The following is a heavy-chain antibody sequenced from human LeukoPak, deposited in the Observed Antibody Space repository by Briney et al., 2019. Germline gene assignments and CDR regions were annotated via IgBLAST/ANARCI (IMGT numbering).Heavy chain of an antibody. CDR2: TKQDESEK. V-gene: IGHV3-7*03. D-gene: IGHD3-10*01. Sequence: SGGSLRLSCAASGFTFSSYWMSWVRQAPGKGLEWVANTKQDESEKFYVDSVKGRFTISRDNAKNSLYLQMNSLRAEDTAVYYCARDWAPMVRGVSDYWGQGTLVTVSS. CDR1: GFTFSSYW. CDR3: ARDWAPMVRGVSDY. J-gene: IGHJ4*02.